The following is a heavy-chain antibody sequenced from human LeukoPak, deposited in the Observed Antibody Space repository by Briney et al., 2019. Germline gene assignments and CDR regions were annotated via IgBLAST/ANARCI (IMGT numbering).Heavy chain of an antibody. D-gene: IGHD5-12*01. CDR1: GFTFSTYA. J-gene: IGHJ4*02. CDR2: ISGSGGNT. V-gene: IGHV3-23*01. CDR3: AKRPATLIMFDY. Sequence: GGSLRLSCAASGFTFSTYALSWVRQAPGKGLEWVSAISGSGGNTYYADSVKGRFTISRDNSKNTLYLQMNSLRAEDTAVYYCAKRPATLIMFDYWGQGTLVTASS.